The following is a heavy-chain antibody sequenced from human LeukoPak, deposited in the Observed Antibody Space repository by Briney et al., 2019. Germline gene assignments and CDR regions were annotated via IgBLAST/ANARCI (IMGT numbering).Heavy chain of an antibody. D-gene: IGHD5-18*01. CDR3: ARDTGYSYGMDY. J-gene: IGHJ4*02. CDR2: ISSSSSYI. Sequence: GGSLRLSCAASGFTFSSYSMNWVRQAPGKGLEWVSSISSSSSYIYYADSVKGRFNISRDNAKNSLYLQMNSLRAEDTAVYYCARDTGYSYGMDYWGQGTLVTVSS. CDR1: GFTFSSYS. V-gene: IGHV3-21*01.